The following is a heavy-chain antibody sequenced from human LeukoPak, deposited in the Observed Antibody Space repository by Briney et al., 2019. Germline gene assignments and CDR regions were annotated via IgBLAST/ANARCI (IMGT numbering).Heavy chain of an antibody. CDR2: IIPIFGTA. CDR3: AREDFTMIVVAAQAFDI. CDR1: GGTFSSYA. Sequence: ASVKVSCKASGGTFSSYAISWVRQAPGQGLEWMGRIIPIFGTANYAQKFQGRVTITTDESTSTAYMELSSLRSEDTAVYYCAREDFTMIVVAAQAFDIWGQGTMVTVSS. D-gene: IGHD3-22*01. J-gene: IGHJ3*02. V-gene: IGHV1-69*05.